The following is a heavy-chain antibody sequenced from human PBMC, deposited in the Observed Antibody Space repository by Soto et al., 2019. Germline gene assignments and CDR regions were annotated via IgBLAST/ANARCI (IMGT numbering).Heavy chain of an antibody. J-gene: IGHJ4*02. D-gene: IGHD6-19*01. Sequence: QVQLVESGGGVAQRGRSLRLSCAASGFTFGSYGMHWVRQAPGKGLEWVATISDDGSNKYYADSVKGRFTISRDNSKNTLYLQMNSLRVEDTAVYYCGGGWLWADYWGQGTLVTVSS. CDR2: ISDDGSNK. CDR3: GGGWLWADY. V-gene: IGHV3-30*03. CDR1: GFTFGSYG.